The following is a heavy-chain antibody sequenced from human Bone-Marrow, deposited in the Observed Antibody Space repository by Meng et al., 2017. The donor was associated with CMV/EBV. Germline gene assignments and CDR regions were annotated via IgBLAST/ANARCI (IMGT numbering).Heavy chain of an antibody. Sequence: GESLKISCAASGFTFTKYWMTWVRQAPGKGLEWVANINEPGTVKHYVDSVKGRFTMSRDNAKNSLYLQMNSLRAEDTAVYYCAREGFLDIVLMVYAPVYFDYWGQGTLVTVSS. CDR2: INEPGTVK. D-gene: IGHD2-8*01. V-gene: IGHV3-7*01. CDR3: AREGFLDIVLMVYAPVYFDY. CDR1: GFTFTKYW. J-gene: IGHJ4*02.